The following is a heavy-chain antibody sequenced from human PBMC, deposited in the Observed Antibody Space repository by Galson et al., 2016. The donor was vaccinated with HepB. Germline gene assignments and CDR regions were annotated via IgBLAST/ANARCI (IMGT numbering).Heavy chain of an antibody. CDR3: ARDRRLDWFDP. Sequence: TLSLTCTVSGGSISSGGYYWSWIRQHPGKGLEWIGYIYYTGSIYYNPSLKSRVTISVDTSKNEFSLKLRSVTAADTAVYFCARDRRLDWFDPWGQGTLVTVSS. CDR2: IYYTGSI. D-gene: IGHD6-19*01. J-gene: IGHJ5*02. CDR1: GGSISSGGYY. V-gene: IGHV4-31*03.